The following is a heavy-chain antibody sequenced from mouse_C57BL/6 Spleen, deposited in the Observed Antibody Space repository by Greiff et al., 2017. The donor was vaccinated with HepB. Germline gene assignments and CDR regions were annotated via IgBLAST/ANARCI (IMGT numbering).Heavy chain of an antibody. CDR3: ARRGYYGSREYFDV. CDR1: GYTFTSYW. CDR2: IDPSDSYT. J-gene: IGHJ1*03. D-gene: IGHD1-1*01. Sequence: VQLQQPGAELVKPGASVKLSCKASGYTFTSYWMQWVKQRPGQGLEWIGEIDPSDSYTNYNQKFKGKATLTVDTSSSTAYMQLSSLTSEDSAVYYCARRGYYGSREYFDVWGTGTTVTVSS. V-gene: IGHV1-50*01.